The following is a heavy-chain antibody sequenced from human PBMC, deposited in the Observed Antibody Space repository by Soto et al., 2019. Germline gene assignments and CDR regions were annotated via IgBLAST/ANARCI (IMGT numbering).Heavy chain of an antibody. CDR2: IYPGDSDT. J-gene: IGHJ4*02. D-gene: IGHD5-12*01. Sequence: GESLKISCKGSGYSFTSYWIGWVRQMPGKGLEWMGIIYPGDSDTRYSPSFQGQVTISADKSISTAYLQWSSLKASDTAMYYCARGGIYSGYDYYFDYWGQGTLVTVSS. CDR3: ARGGIYSGYDYYFDY. V-gene: IGHV5-51*01. CDR1: GYSFTSYW.